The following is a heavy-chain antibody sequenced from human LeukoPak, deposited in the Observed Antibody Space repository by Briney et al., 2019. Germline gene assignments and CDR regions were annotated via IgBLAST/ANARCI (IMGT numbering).Heavy chain of an antibody. D-gene: IGHD5-18*01. J-gene: IGHJ3*02. CDR2: IYTSGST. Sequence: PSETLSLTCTVSGYSMSSGYYWSWIRQPAGKGLEWIGRIYTSGSTNYNPSLKSRVTISVDTSKNQFSLKLSSVTAADTAVYYCARTPYPPDTAMVQQDDAFDIWGQGTMVTVSS. CDR1: GYSMSSGYY. CDR3: ARTPYPPDTAMVQQDDAFDI. V-gene: IGHV4-61*02.